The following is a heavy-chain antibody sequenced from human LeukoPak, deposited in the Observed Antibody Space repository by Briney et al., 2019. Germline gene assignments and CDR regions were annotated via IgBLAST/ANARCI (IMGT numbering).Heavy chain of an antibody. V-gene: IGHV3-23*01. D-gene: IGHD3-10*01. CDR2: ISGSGGST. CDR3: AKDLWFGRVDLKNWFDP. J-gene: IGHJ5*02. Sequence: GGSLRLSCAASGFTFSSYAMSWVRQAPGKGLEWVSAISGSGGSTYYADSVKGRFTISRGNSKNTLYLQMNSLRAEDTAVYYCAKDLWFGRVDLKNWFDPWGQGTLVTVSS. CDR1: GFTFSSYA.